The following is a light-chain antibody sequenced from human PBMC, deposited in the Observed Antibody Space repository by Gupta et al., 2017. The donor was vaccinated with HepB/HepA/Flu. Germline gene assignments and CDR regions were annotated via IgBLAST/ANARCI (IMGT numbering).Light chain of an antibody. J-gene: IGKJ4*01. CDR1: QSVSSY. CDR2: DAS. CDR3: QHRTNWPLT. Sequence: ENVLTQSPATLPLSPGERATLSCRASQSVSSYFAWYQQKPGQAPILLIYDASNRATDIPAMFSGSCSGTDFTLTISSLEPEDFVFYYCQHRTNWPLTFGGGTKVE. V-gene: IGKV3-11*01.